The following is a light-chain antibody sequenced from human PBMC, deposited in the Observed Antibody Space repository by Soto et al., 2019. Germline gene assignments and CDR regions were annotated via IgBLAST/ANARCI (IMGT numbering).Light chain of an antibody. CDR2: AS. Sequence: EIVLTQSPGTLSLSPGDRASLSCRASQSVTNNYLSWYQQKPGQAPRLLMFASNRATGIPGRFSGSGSGTDFTLTISRLEPEDFAEYYCQQSGSFPMTFGQGTKVEI. J-gene: IGKJ1*01. CDR3: QQSGSFPMT. CDR1: QSVTNNY. V-gene: IGKV3-20*01.